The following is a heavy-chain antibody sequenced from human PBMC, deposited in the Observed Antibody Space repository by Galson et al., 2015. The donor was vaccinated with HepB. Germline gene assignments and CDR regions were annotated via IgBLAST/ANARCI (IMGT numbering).Heavy chain of an antibody. CDR1: GFTFSSYA. V-gene: IGHV3-23*01. D-gene: IGHD3-10*01. J-gene: IGHJ4*02. Sequence: LRLSCAASGFTFSSYAMVWVRQAPGKGLEWVSAVSGSGESTYYADSMKGRFTISRDNSENTLYLQMNNLRAEDTAVYFCARDLYGSGTAADFDYRGQGTLVTVSS. CDR3: ARDLYGSGTAADFDY. CDR2: VSGSGEST.